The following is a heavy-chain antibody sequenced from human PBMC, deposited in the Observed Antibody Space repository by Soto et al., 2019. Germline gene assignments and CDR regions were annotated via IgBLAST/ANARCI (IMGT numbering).Heavy chain of an antibody. J-gene: IGHJ4*02. Sequence: PSETLSLTCTVSGGSVSSGIYYWSWIRQPPGKGLEWIGYIYYSGSTNYAGSVKGRFTISRDNAKNTLYLQMNSLRAEDTAVYYCARHLAGNRDYWGQGTLVTVSS. CDR2: IYYSGST. V-gene: IGHV4-61*01. D-gene: IGHD3-3*02. CDR3: ARHLAGNRDY. CDR1: GGSVSSGIYY.